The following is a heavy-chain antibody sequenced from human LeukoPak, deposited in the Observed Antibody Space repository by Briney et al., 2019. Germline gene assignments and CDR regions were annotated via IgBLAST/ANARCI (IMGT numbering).Heavy chain of an antibody. Sequence: PSGTLSLTCAVSGGSISSSNWWSWVRQPPGKGLEWIGEIYHSGSTNYNPSLKSRVTISVDKSKNQFSLKLSSVTAADAAVYYCARSWYSSSSGWFDPWGQGTLVTVSS. CDR3: ARSWYSSSSGWFDP. V-gene: IGHV4-4*02. J-gene: IGHJ5*02. CDR1: GGSISSSNW. CDR2: IYHSGST. D-gene: IGHD6-6*01.